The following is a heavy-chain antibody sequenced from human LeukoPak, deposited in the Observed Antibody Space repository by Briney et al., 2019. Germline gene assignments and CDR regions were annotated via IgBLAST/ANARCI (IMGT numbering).Heavy chain of an antibody. J-gene: IGHJ3*02. CDR2: IIPIFGTA. D-gene: IGHD4-17*01. Sequence: ASVKVSCKASGGTFSSYAISWVRQAPGQGLEWMGGIIPIFGTANYAQEFQGRVTITADESTSTAYMELSSLRSEDTAVYYCASSHLVYDYGDPDAFDIWGQGTMVTVSS. CDR1: GGTFSSYA. CDR3: ASSHLVYDYGDPDAFDI. V-gene: IGHV1-69*13.